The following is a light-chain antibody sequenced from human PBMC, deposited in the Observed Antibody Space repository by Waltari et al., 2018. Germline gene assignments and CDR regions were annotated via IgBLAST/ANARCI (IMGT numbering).Light chain of an antibody. Sequence: IQMTQSPFTLSASVGDRVTLTCRASQSLSSWLAWYQQKPGKAPTLLIYKASSLGSAVPSSFSGSRSATEFTLTISSLQPDDFATYCCQQYNSYPCTFGQGTKLEIK. J-gene: IGKJ2*02. CDR3: QQYNSYPCT. CDR1: QSLSSW. V-gene: IGKV1-5*03. CDR2: KAS.